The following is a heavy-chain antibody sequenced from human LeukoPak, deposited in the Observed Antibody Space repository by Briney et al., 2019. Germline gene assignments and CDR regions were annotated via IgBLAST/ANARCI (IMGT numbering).Heavy chain of an antibody. J-gene: IGHJ4*02. CDR3: ARDSTLGYSSSWYPRPATYFDY. CDR1: GYTFINFA. CDR2: INVGNGNT. V-gene: IGHV1-3*01. Sequence: ASVKVSCKASGYTFINFAINWGRQAPGQRPEWMGWINVGNGNTYHSQKFQGRVTISRDTSANTAYMELSSLRSEDTAVYYCARDSTLGYSSSWYPRPATYFDYWGQGTLVTVSS. D-gene: IGHD6-13*01.